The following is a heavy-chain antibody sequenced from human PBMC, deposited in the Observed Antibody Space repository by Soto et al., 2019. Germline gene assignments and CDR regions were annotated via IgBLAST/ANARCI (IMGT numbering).Heavy chain of an antibody. D-gene: IGHD5-12*01. V-gene: IGHV4-4*02. CDR2: IYHSGST. CDR3: ARDRYSGYDWYYYYGMDV. Sequence: QVQLQESGPGLVKTSGTLSLTCAVSGGSISSSNWWSWVRQPPGKGLEWIGEIYHSGSTNYNPSLKSRVTISVDKSKNQFSLKLSSVTAADTAVYYCARDRYSGYDWYYYYGMDVWGQGTTVTVSS. CDR1: GGSISSSNW. J-gene: IGHJ6*02.